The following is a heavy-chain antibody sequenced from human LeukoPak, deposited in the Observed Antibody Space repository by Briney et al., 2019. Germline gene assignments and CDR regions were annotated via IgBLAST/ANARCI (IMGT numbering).Heavy chain of an antibody. CDR1: GGSISSGGYY. CDR3: ARGLYGDYVLSWFDP. CDR2: IYYSGST. D-gene: IGHD4-17*01. Sequence: PSETLSLTCTVSGGSISSGGYYWSWIRQHPGKGLEWIGYIYYSGSTYYNPSLKSRVTISVDTSKNQFSLKLSSVTAADTAAYYCARGLYGDYVLSWFDPWGQGTLVTVSS. J-gene: IGHJ5*02. V-gene: IGHV4-31*03.